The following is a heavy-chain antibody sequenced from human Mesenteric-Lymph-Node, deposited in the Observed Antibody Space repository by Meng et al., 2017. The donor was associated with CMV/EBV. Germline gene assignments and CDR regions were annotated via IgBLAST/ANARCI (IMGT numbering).Heavy chain of an antibody. D-gene: IGHD2-15*01. CDR3: AREDKWFDP. J-gene: IGHJ5*02. Sequence: SVSCKASGYTFTGYYIHWVRQAPGQGLEWMGWIGPNSGGTNYAQKFQGRVTMTRDTSINTVYMELSRLRFDDTAVYYCAREDKWFDPWGQGTLVTVSS. V-gene: IGHV1-2*02. CDR2: IGPNSGGT. CDR1: GYTFTGYY.